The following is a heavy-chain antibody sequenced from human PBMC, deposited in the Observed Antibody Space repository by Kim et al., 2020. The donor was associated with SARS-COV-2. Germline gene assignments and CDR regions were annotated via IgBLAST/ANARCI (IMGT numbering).Heavy chain of an antibody. CDR1: GYTFTSYG. V-gene: IGHV1-18*01. J-gene: IGHJ6*02. Sequence: ASVKVSCKASGYTFTSYGIGWVRQAPGQGLEWMGWISAYNGNTNYAQKLQGRVTMTTDTSTSTAYMELRSLRSDDTAVYYCARDPPLSVVPAALPNYYYYYGMDVWGQGTTVTVSS. CDR2: ISAYNGNT. D-gene: IGHD2-2*01. CDR3: ARDPPLSVVPAALPNYYYYYGMDV.